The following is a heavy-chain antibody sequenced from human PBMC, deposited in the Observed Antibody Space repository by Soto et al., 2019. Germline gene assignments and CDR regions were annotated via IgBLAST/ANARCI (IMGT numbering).Heavy chain of an antibody. CDR1: GFTFSSYN. CDR3: ARVSAGSWYYFDY. J-gene: IGHJ4*02. CDR2: LSSSSSTI. Sequence: PGGSLRLSCAASGFTFSSYNMNWVRQAPGKGLEWVSYLSSSSSTIYYSDSVKGRFTISRDNAKNSLYLQMNSLRAEDTAVYYCARVSAGSWYYFDYWGQGTLVTVSS. V-gene: IGHV3-48*01. D-gene: IGHD2-8*02.